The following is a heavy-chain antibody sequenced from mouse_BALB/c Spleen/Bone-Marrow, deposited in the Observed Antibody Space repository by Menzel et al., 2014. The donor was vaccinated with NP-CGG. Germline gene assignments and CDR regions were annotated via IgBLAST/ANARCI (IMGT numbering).Heavy chain of an antibody. V-gene: IGHV1S81*02. Sequence: VQLQQSGAELVKPGASVKLSCKASGYTFTSYWIHWVKLRPGQGLEWIGEINPSNGRNNYNEKFKNKATLTVDKSSSTAYIQLSSLTSEDSAVYYCARYDGPAWFAYWGQGTLVTVSA. CDR1: GYTFTSYW. D-gene: IGHD2-3*01. CDR3: ARYDGPAWFAY. CDR2: INPSNGRN. J-gene: IGHJ3*01.